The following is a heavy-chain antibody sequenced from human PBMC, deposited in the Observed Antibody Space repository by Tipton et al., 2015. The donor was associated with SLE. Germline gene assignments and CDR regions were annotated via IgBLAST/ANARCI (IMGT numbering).Heavy chain of an antibody. CDR2: ISHSGNT. D-gene: IGHD6-13*01. V-gene: IGHV4-4*01. CDR1: GVSISSRDY. J-gene: IGHJ4*02. Sequence: SLRLSCTVSGVSISSRDYWSWVRQPPGEGLEWIGDISHSGNTTYNPSLRSRVTISVDKSKNQFSLRLNSLTGADTAMYFCARGKSSRFCDGGVYFDHWGQGSLVTVSS. CDR3: ARGKSSRFCDGGVYFDH.